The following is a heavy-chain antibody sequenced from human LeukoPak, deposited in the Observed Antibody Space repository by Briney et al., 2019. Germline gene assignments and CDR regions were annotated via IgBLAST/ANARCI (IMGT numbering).Heavy chain of an antibody. Sequence: PGGSLRLSCAASGFTFSSYGMHWVRQAPGKGLEWVAFIRYDGSNKYYADSVKGRFTISRDNSKNTLYLQMNSLRAEDTAVYYCAKLLRGYSGYDLGALDYWGQGTLVTVSS. CDR1: GFTFSSYG. J-gene: IGHJ4*02. CDR3: AKLLRGYSGYDLGALDY. CDR2: IRYDGSNK. V-gene: IGHV3-30*02. D-gene: IGHD5-12*01.